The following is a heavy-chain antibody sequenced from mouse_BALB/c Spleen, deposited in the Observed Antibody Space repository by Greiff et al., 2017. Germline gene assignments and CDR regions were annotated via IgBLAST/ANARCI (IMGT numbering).Heavy chain of an antibody. CDR1: GYTFTSYW. Sequence: VQLQQPGAELVKPGASVKLSCKASGYTFTSYWMHWVKQRPGQGLEWIGEINPSNGRTNYNEKFKSKATLTVDKSSSTAYMQLSSLTSEDSAVYYCARRNPFDYWGQGTTLTVSS. V-gene: IGHV1S81*02. CDR2: INPSNGRT. CDR3: ARRNPFDY. J-gene: IGHJ2*01.